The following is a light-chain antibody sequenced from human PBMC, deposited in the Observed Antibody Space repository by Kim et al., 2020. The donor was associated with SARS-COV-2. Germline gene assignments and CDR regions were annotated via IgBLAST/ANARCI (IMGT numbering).Light chain of an antibody. CDR2: GES. CDR3: PQYNNWPPRT. CDR1: QSVSSN. V-gene: IGKV3-15*01. J-gene: IGKJ4*01. Sequence: VYPGKSATLACRASQSVSSNLACYQQKHSQAPRLLIYGESPSAPGIPARFSGSASGTEYTLTISSLQSEDFAVYYCPQYNNWPPRTVGGGTKLEI.